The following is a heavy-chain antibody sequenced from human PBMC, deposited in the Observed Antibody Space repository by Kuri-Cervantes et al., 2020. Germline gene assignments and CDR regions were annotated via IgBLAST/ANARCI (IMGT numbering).Heavy chain of an antibody. J-gene: IGHJ4*02. CDR3: ARILSGYDQIDY. CDR1: GYTFTSYG. CDR2: ISAYNGDT. V-gene: IGHV1-18*01. Sequence: ASVKVSCKASGYTFTSYGISWVRQAPGQGLEWMGWISAYNGDTNYAQNFQGWVTMTRNTSISTVYMEVSRLRSDDTAVYYCARILSGYDQIDYWGQGTLVTVSS. D-gene: IGHD3-22*01.